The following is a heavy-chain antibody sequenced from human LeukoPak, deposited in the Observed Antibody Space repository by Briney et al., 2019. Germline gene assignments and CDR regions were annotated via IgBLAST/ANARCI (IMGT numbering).Heavy chain of an antibody. Sequence: PGGSLRLSCAASGFTFSSYSMNWVRQAPGKGLEWVSSISSSSSYIYYADSVKGRFTISRDNAKNSLHLQMNSLRAEDTAVYYCARDMGDYHPLDYWGQGTLVTVSS. D-gene: IGHD4-17*01. CDR3: ARDMGDYHPLDY. V-gene: IGHV3-21*01. CDR2: ISSSSSYI. J-gene: IGHJ4*02. CDR1: GFTFSSYS.